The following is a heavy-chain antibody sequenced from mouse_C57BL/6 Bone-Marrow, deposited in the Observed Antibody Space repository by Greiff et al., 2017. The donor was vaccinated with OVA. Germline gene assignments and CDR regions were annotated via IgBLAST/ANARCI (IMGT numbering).Heavy chain of an antibody. CDR2: ISDGGSYT. CDR3: ASLFAY. CDR1: GFTFSSYA. J-gene: IGHJ3*01. Sequence: EVKLVESGGGLVKPGGSLKLSCAASGFTFSSYAMSWVRQTPEKRLEWVATISDGGSYTYYPDNVKGRFTISRDNAKNNLYLQMRHLKSEDTAMYYCASLFAYWGQGTLVTVSA. V-gene: IGHV5-4*03.